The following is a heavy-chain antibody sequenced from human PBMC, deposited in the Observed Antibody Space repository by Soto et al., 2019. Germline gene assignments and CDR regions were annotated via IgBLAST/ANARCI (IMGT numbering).Heavy chain of an antibody. Sequence: GESLKISCKGLGNSFNNWIGWVRQMPGKGLEWVGIIYPGDSDTRYSPSFQGQVTISADKSISTAYLQWSSLKPSDSAMYYCARREVATTKGSYYYGMDVWGQGTPVTVS. V-gene: IGHV5-51*01. CDR2: IYPGDSDT. D-gene: IGHD5-12*01. CDR1: GNSFNNW. CDR3: ARREVATTKGSYYYGMDV. J-gene: IGHJ6*02.